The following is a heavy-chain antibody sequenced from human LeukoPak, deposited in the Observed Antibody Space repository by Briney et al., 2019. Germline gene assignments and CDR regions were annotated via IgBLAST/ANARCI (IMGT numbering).Heavy chain of an antibody. CDR3: ARDFTAAGTVLSP. CDR1: GGTFSNYA. D-gene: IGHD6-13*01. Sequence: GSSVKVSCKASGGTFSNYAISWVRQAPGQGLEWMGGIIPIFGTANYAQKFQGRVTITADESTSTAYMELSSLRSEDTAVYYCARDFTAAGTVLSPWGQGALVTVSS. J-gene: IGHJ5*02. V-gene: IGHV1-69*01. CDR2: IIPIFGTA.